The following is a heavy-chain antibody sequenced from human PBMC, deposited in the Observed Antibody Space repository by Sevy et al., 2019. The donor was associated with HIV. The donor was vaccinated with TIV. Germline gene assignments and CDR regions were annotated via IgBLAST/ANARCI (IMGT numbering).Heavy chain of an antibody. D-gene: IGHD3-22*01. CDR1: GFTFSSYA. V-gene: IGHV3-23*01. J-gene: IGHJ3*02. Sequence: GGSLRLSCAASGFTFSSYAMSWVRQAPGKGLEWVSAISGSGGSTYYADSVKGRFTISRDNSKNTLYLQMNSLRAEETAVYYCAGSYYYDSSGLMGAFDIWGQGTMVTVSS. CDR3: AGSYYYDSSGLMGAFDI. CDR2: ISGSGGST.